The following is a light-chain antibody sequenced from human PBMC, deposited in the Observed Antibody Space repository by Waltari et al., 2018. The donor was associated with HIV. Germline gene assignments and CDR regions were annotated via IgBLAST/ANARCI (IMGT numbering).Light chain of an antibody. Sequence: QSVLTQPPSASGTPGQRVTISCSGSSSNIGSNYVYWYQQLPGTAPKLLIYRNNQRPSGSPDRLSCSQSGTSASLAISGLRSEDEADYYCAAWDDSLSGLVFGGGTKLTVL. CDR2: RNN. CDR3: AAWDDSLSGLV. V-gene: IGLV1-47*01. CDR1: SSNIGSNY. J-gene: IGLJ3*02.